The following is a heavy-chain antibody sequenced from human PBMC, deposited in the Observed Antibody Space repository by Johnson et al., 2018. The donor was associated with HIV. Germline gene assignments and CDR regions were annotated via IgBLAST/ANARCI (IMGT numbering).Heavy chain of an antibody. D-gene: IGHD6-13*01. V-gene: IGHV3-7*01. CDR1: GFTFSSYW. CDR2: IKQDGSEK. CDR3: AREGGSIAAAGKDAFDI. J-gene: IGHJ3*02. Sequence: VQLVESGGGLVRPGGSLRLSCEASGFTFSSYWMSWVRQAPGKGLEWVANIKQDGSEKYYVDSVKGRFTISRDNAKNSLYLQMNSLRAEDTAVYYCAREGGSIAAAGKDAFDIWGQGTMVTVSS.